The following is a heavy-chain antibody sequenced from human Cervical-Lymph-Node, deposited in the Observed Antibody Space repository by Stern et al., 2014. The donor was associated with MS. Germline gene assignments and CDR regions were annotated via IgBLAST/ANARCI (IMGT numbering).Heavy chain of an antibody. J-gene: IGHJ4*02. Sequence: VQLLESGGGVVQPGRSLRLSCAASGFIFSTYAMHWVRQAPGKGLDWVAFVSNEGSKQFYADSVKGRFTISRDNANNTLYLQMNSLRPEDTAVYYCGRDTCRGGGCYFRYWGQGILITVSS. D-gene: IGHD2-15*01. CDR2: VSNEGSKQ. CDR1: GFIFSTYA. V-gene: IGHV3-30-3*01. CDR3: GRDTCRGGGCYFRY.